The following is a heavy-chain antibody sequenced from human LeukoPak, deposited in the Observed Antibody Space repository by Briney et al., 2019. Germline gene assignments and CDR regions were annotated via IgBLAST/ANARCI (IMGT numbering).Heavy chain of an antibody. D-gene: IGHD3-3*01. J-gene: IGHJ4*02. Sequence: GGSLRLSCAASGFTVSSNYMSWVRQAPGKGLEWVANIKQDGSEEYFVDSVKGRFTISRDNAKNSLYLQLNSLGVEDTAVYYCARDRRDYDFWSGATHYYFDYWGQGILVTVSS. CDR3: ARDRRDYDFWSGATHYYFDY. V-gene: IGHV3-7*01. CDR1: GFTVSSNY. CDR2: IKQDGSEE.